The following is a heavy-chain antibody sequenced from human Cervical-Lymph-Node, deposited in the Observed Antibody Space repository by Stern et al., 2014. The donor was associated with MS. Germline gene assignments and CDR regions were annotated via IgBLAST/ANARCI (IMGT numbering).Heavy chain of an antibody. V-gene: IGHV3-74*01. CDR2: INEDGSTT. Sequence: EGHLVESGGGLVQPGGSLRLSCADSEFTFRTYWMHWVRQVPGKELMWVSRINEDGSTTNYADSVKGRFTISRDNGRNTLYLQMNSLRAEDTAVYYCARDLSGRDDSWGQGTLVTVSS. J-gene: IGHJ4*02. CDR3: ARDLSGRDDS. D-gene: IGHD1-26*01. CDR1: EFTFRTYW.